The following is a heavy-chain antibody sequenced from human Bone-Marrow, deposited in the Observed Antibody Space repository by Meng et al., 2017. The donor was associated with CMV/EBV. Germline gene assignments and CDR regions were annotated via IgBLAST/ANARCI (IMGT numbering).Heavy chain of an antibody. CDR2: INPNSGGT. CDR1: GYTFTGYY. CDR3: ARYARIAARPGWFDP. V-gene: IGHV1-2*02. D-gene: IGHD6-6*01. J-gene: IGHJ5*02. Sequence: ASVKVSCKASGYTFTGYYMHWVRQAPGQGLEWMGWINPNSGGTNYAQKFQGRVTMTRDTSISTAYMELCRLRSDEPAVYYCARYARIAARPGWFDPWGQGTLATVSS.